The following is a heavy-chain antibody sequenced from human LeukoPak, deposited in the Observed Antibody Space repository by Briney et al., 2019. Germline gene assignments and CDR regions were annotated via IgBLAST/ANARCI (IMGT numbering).Heavy chain of an antibody. Sequence: SQTLSLTCTVSGGSISSGSYYWSWIRQPAGKGLEWIGRIYTSGSTNYNPSLKSRVTISVDTSKNQFSLKLSSVTAADTAVYYCAREGPRRDGYSWGQGTLATVSS. CDR3: AREGPRRDGYS. V-gene: IGHV4-61*02. CDR2: IYTSGST. CDR1: GGSISSGSYY. D-gene: IGHD5-24*01. J-gene: IGHJ4*02.